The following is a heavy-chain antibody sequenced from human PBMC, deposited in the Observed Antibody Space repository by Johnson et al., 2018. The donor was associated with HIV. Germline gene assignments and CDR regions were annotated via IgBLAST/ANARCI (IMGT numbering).Heavy chain of an antibody. CDR1: GFTVSTNY. V-gene: IGHV3-66*01. Sequence: VQLVESGGGLVQPGGSLRLSCAASGFTVSTNYMTWVRQAPGKGLEWVSLIYNDGSPYYADSVKGRFTISRDNSKNTLYLQMNSLRAEDTAIYYCAKIEYISSWKAFDIWGQGTMVTVSS. CDR3: AKIEYISSWKAFDI. J-gene: IGHJ3*02. CDR2: IYNDGSP. D-gene: IGHD6-13*01.